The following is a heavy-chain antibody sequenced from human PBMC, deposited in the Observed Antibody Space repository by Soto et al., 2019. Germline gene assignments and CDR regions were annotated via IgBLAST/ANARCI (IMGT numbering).Heavy chain of an antibody. CDR2: ISGSGGST. CDR3: ATNRLWFGELLYGAWFNY. D-gene: IGHD3-10*01. V-gene: IGHV3-23*01. Sequence: EVQLLESGGGLVQPGGSLRLSCAASGFTFSSYAMSWVRQAPGKGLEWVSAISGSGGSTYYADSVKGRFTISRDNSKNTLYLQMNSLRAEDTAVYYCATNRLWFGELLYGAWFNYWGQGTLVTVSS. J-gene: IGHJ4*02. CDR1: GFTFSSYA.